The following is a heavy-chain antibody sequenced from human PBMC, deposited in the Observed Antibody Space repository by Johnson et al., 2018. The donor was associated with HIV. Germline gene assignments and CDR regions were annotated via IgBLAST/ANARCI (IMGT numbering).Heavy chain of an antibody. V-gene: IGHV3-9*01. D-gene: IGHD2-8*01. Sequence: VQLVESGGGLVQPGGSLRLSCAASGFTVSSNYMSWVRQAPGKGLEWVSGISWNSGSIGYEDSVKGRFTISRDNARNSLYLQMNSLRPEDTALYYCAKDLDTTGEAPGVFDIWGQGTMVTVSS. CDR2: ISWNSGSI. CDR1: GFTVSSNY. CDR3: AKDLDTTGEAPGVFDI. J-gene: IGHJ3*02.